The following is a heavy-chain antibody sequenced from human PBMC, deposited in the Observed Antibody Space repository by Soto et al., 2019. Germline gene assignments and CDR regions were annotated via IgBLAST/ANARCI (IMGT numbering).Heavy chain of an antibody. CDR3: ARDNGLTGYQRLAGFDP. CDR1: GFRFSDYP. D-gene: IGHD3-9*01. Sequence: GSLRLSCAASGFRFSDYPMHWVRQAPGKGLEWISCISRTSSYIYYADSVKGRFTISRDNAKNSLYLQMNSLRAEDTAVYYCARDNGLTGYQRLAGFDPWGQGTLVTVSS. V-gene: IGHV3-21*01. CDR2: ISRTSSYI. J-gene: IGHJ5*02.